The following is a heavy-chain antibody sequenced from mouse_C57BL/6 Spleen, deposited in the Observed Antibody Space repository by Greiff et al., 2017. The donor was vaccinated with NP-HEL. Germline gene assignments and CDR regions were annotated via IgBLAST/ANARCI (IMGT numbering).Heavy chain of an antibody. Sequence: QVQLQQPGAELVRPGSSVKLSCKASGYTFTSYWMDWVKQRPGQGLEWIGNIYHSDSETHYNQKFKDKATLTVDKSSSTAYMQLSSLTSEDSAVYYCAKGGMVTTTAYAMDYWGQGTSVTVSS. J-gene: IGHJ4*01. CDR3: AKGGMVTTTAYAMDY. D-gene: IGHD2-2*01. CDR1: GYTFTSYW. CDR2: IYHSDSET. V-gene: IGHV1-61*01.